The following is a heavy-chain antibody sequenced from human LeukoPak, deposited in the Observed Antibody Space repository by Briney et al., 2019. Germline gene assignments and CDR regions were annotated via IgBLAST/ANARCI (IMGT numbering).Heavy chain of an antibody. J-gene: IGHJ4*02. V-gene: IGHV3-23*01. CDR2: ISGSGGST. CDR3: AKVKVMSDYYYDSRGYSYFDY. CDR1: GFTFSSYA. D-gene: IGHD3-22*01. Sequence: GGSLRLSCAASGFTFSSYAMGWVRQAPGKGLEWVSAISGSGGSTYYADSVKGRFTISRDNSKNTLYLQMNRLRAEDTAVYYCAKVKVMSDYYYDSRGYSYFDYWGQGTLVTVSS.